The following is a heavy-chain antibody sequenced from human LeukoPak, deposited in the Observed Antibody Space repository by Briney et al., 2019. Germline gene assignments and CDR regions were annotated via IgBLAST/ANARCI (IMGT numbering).Heavy chain of an antibody. CDR2: INPSGGST. CDR1: GYTFASYY. Sequence: ASVKVSCKASGYTFASYYMHWVRQAPGQGLEWMGIINPSGGSTSYAQKFQGRVTMTRDTSTSTVYMELSSLRSEDTAVYYCARDQKTRVVTATDRDYYYYGMDVWGQGTTVTVSS. D-gene: IGHD2-21*02. J-gene: IGHJ6*02. V-gene: IGHV1-46*01. CDR3: ARDQKTRVVTATDRDYYYYGMDV.